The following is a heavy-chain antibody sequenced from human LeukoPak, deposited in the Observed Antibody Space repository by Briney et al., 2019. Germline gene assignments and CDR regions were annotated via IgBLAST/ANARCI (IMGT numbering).Heavy chain of an antibody. CDR3: ARDRLEAVADDDYFDY. D-gene: IGHD6-19*01. V-gene: IGHV3-33*01. CDR2: IWYDGSNK. CDR1: GFTFSNHG. Sequence: PGGSLRLSCVASGFTFSNHGMHWVRQAPGKGPEWVALIWYDGSNKYYGDSVKGRFTISRDNSKNTVYLQMNSLRVEDTAVYYCARDRLEAVADDDYFDYWGQGTLVTVSS. J-gene: IGHJ4*02.